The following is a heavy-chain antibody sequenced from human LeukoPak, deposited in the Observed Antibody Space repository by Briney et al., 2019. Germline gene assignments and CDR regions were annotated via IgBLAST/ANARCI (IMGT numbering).Heavy chain of an antibody. J-gene: IGHJ5*02. CDR2: IYYSGST. V-gene: IGHV4-59*01. CDR3: ARGFSLYGSGSIDWFDP. CDR1: GGSISSYY. D-gene: IGHD3-10*01. Sequence: SETLSLTCTVSGGSISSYYWSWIRQHPGKGLEWIGYIYYSGSTNYNPSLKSRVTISVDTSKNQFSLKLSSVTAADTAVYYCARGFSLYGSGSIDWFDPWGQGTLVTVSS.